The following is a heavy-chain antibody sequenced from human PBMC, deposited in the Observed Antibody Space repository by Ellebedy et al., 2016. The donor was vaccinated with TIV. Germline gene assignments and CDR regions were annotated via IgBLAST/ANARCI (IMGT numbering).Heavy chain of an antibody. V-gene: IGHV3-74*03. D-gene: IGHD1-26*01. Sequence: PGGSLRLSCTVSELIFSNYWMHWVRQAPGKGLVWVSRINIDGSATTYADSVKGRFTISRDNAKNMLYLQMDSLRVEDTAVYYCARATLGFDYWGQGALVTVSS. CDR2: INIDGSAT. CDR3: ARATLGFDY. J-gene: IGHJ4*02. CDR1: ELIFSNYW.